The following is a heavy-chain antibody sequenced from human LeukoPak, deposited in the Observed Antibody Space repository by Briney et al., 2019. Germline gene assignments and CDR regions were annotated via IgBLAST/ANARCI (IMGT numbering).Heavy chain of an antibody. Sequence: SETLSLTCTVSGGSISSSSYYWGWIRQPPGKGLEWIGSIYYSGSTYYNPSLKSRVTISVDTSKNQFSLKLSSVTAADTAVYYCARTGRGYSSGWIPYFDYWGQGTLVTVSS. CDR3: ARTGRGYSSGWIPYFDY. CDR1: GGSISSSSYY. V-gene: IGHV4-39*07. J-gene: IGHJ4*02. D-gene: IGHD6-19*01. CDR2: IYYSGST.